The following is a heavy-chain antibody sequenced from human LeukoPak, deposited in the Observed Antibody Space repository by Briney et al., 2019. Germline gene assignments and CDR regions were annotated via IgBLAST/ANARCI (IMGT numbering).Heavy chain of an antibody. J-gene: IGHJ5*02. CDR3: ARDDCSSISCYHNWFDP. D-gene: IGHD2-2*01. CDR1: VFSLSRYW. V-gene: IGHV3-7*01. Sequence: GGSLRLSCAASVFSLSRYWMSWVRQAPGKGLEWVANIKQDVSEKYYVDSVKGRFTISRDNAKNSLYLQMNSLRAEDTAVYYCARDDCSSISCYHNWFDPWGQGTLVTVSS. CDR2: IKQDVSEK.